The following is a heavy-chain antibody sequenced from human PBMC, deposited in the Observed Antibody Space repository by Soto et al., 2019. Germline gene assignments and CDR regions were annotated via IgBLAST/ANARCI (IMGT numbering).Heavy chain of an antibody. CDR3: ARVHSSGIFYFVDP. V-gene: IGHV1-69*13. CDR2: IMPIFGTP. CDR1: GGTFDSYV. Sequence: SVKVSCKDSGGTFDSYVISWLRQAPGQGLEWMGGIMPIFGTPNYAQKFRGRVTISADESTSTAYLELSSLTSDDTAVYYCARVHSSGIFYFVDPWGQGTLVTVSS. J-gene: IGHJ5*02. D-gene: IGHD3-10*01.